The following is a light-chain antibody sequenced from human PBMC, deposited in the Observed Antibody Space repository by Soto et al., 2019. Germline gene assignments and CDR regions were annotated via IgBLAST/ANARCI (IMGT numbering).Light chain of an antibody. CDR1: SSDVGGYNY. Sequence: QSAPTQPASVSGSPGQSSTISCTGTSSDVGGYNYVSWYQQHPGKAPKLMIYDVSNRPSGVSNRFSGSKSGNTASLTISGLQAEDEADYYCSSYTSSSVYVFGTGTKVTVL. CDR3: SSYTSSSVYV. J-gene: IGLJ1*01. V-gene: IGLV2-14*01. CDR2: DVS.